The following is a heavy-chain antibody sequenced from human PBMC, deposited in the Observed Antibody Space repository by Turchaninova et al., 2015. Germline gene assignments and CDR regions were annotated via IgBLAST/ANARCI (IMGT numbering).Heavy chain of an antibody. V-gene: IGHV4-4*02. D-gene: IGHD1-26*01. J-gene: IGHJ4*02. CDR3: ARDLGGVGTIFEY. CDR2: IYHRGST. CDR1: GGSISSSNW. Sequence: QVQLQESGPGLVNPSGTLSLPCAVSGGSISSSNWWSWVRQSPTKWLGWIGEIYHRGSTPYNPSLKSRVPISVDKSKNQFSLNLSSVTAADTAVYYCARDLGGVGTIFEYWGQGTLVTVSS.